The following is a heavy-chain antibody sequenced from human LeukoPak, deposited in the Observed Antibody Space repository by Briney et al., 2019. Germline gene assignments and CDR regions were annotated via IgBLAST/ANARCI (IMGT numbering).Heavy chain of an antibody. CDR3: ARGYDSSGYYRY. CDR1: GYTFTSYD. Sequence: ASVKVSCKASGYTFTSYDINWVRQATGQGLEWMGWMNPNSGNTGYAQKFQGRVTMTRNTSISTAYMELSSLRSEDTDVYYCARGYDSSGYYRYWGQGTLVTVSS. D-gene: IGHD3-22*01. V-gene: IGHV1-8*01. CDR2: MNPNSGNT. J-gene: IGHJ4*02.